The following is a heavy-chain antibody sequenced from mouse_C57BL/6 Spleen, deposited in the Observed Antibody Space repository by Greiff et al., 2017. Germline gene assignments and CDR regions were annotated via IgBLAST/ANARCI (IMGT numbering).Heavy chain of an antibody. CDR2: IRLKSDNYAT. CDR3: TAYYDLAY. CDR1: GFTFSNYW. J-gene: IGHJ3*01. D-gene: IGHD2-10*01. Sequence: EVQVVESGGGLVQPGGSMKLSCVASGFTFSNYWMNWVRQSPEKGLEWVAQIRLKSDNYATHYAESVKGRFTISRDDSKSSVYLKMNNLRAEDTGIYYCTAYYDLAYWGQGTLVTVSA. V-gene: IGHV6-3*01.